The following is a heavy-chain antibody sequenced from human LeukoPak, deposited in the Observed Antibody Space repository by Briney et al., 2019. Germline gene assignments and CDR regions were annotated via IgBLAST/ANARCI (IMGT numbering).Heavy chain of an antibody. J-gene: IGHJ4*02. CDR1: GFTFSSYS. V-gene: IGHV3-64*01. CDR3: ARWDCTNGVCYLNY. D-gene: IGHD2-8*01. Sequence: QPGGSLRLSCAASGFTFSSYSMYWVRQAPGQGLEYVSGISSNGGSTYYANSVKGRFTISRDNSKNTLYLQMGSLRAEDMAVYYCARWDCTNGVCYLNYWGQGTLVTVSS. CDR2: ISSNGGST.